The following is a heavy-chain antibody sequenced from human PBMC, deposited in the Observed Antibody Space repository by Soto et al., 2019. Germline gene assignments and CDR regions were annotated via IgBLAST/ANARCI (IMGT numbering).Heavy chain of an antibody. Sequence: ASVKVSCKASGYTFTSYGISWVRQAPGQGLEWMGIINPSSGSTSYAQKFQGRVTMTRDTSTSTVYMELSSLRSEDTAVYYCARGYQQQWLVDAFDIWGQGTMVTVSS. V-gene: IGHV1-46*03. CDR3: ARGYQQQWLVDAFDI. CDR2: INPSSGST. CDR1: GYTFTSYG. D-gene: IGHD6-19*01. J-gene: IGHJ3*02.